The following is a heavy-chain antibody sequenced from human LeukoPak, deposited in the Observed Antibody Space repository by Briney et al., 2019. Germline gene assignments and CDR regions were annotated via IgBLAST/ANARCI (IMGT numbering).Heavy chain of an antibody. Sequence: PGGSLRLSCAASGFTFSSYAMSWVRQAPGKGLEWVSAISGSGGSTYYADSVKGRFTISRDNSKNTLYLQMNSLRAEDTAVYYCAKGLRSGSYYKEAGLGYWGQGTLVTVSS. V-gene: IGHV3-23*01. D-gene: IGHD3-10*01. CDR2: ISGSGGST. CDR1: GFTFSSYA. CDR3: AKGLRSGSYYKEAGLGY. J-gene: IGHJ4*02.